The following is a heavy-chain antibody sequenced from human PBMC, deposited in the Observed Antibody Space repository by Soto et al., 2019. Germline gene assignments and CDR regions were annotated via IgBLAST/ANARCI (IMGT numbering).Heavy chain of an antibody. Sequence: SETLSLTCTVSGGSISSSSYYWGWIRQPTGKGLEWIGSIYYSGSTYYNPSLKSRVTISVDTSKNQFSLKLSSVTASDTAVYYRASYKEAVAENWVGPWGQGTRVTVSS. CDR3: ASYKEAVAENWVGP. J-gene: IGHJ5*02. CDR2: IYYSGST. D-gene: IGHD6-19*01. CDR1: GGSISSSSYY. V-gene: IGHV4-39*01.